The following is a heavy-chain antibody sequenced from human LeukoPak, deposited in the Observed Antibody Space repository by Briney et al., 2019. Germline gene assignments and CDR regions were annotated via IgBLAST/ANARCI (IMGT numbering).Heavy chain of an antibody. D-gene: IGHD3-10*01. V-gene: IGHV3-7*01. Sequence: GGSLRLSCAASGSTFSSYWMSWVRQAPGKGLEWVANIKQDGSEKYYVDSVKGRFTVSRDNAKNSLHLQMNSLRAEDTAVYYCARDSRYGSGSYLAFDIWGQGTMVTVSS. CDR3: ARDSRYGSGSYLAFDI. CDR2: IKQDGSEK. J-gene: IGHJ3*02. CDR1: GSTFSSYW.